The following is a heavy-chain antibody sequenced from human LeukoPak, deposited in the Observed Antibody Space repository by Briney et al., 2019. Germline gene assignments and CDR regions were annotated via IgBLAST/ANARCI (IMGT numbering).Heavy chain of an antibody. D-gene: IGHD5-18*01. CDR3: ARYRLVWLPAPVFDY. Sequence: GGSLRLSCAASGFTFSSYEMNWVRQAPGKGLEWVANIKQDGSEKYYVDSVKGRFTISRDNAENSLYLQMNSLRAEDTAVYYCARYRLVWLPAPVFDYWGQGTLVTVSS. CDR1: GFTFSSYE. CDR2: IKQDGSEK. V-gene: IGHV3-7*01. J-gene: IGHJ4*02.